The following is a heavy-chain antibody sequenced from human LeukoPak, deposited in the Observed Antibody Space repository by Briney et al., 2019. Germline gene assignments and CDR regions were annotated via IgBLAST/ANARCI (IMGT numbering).Heavy chain of an antibody. CDR3: ARDSDWDLRYYFEY. Sequence: GGSLRLSCAASGFTFSSYSMNWVRQAPGKGLEWVSYISSSSSTIYYADSVKGRFTISRDNAKNSLYLQMNSLRAEDTAVYYCARDSDWDLRYYFEYWGQGTLVTVSS. CDR1: GFTFSSYS. V-gene: IGHV3-48*01. J-gene: IGHJ4*02. CDR2: ISSSSSTI. D-gene: IGHD1-7*01.